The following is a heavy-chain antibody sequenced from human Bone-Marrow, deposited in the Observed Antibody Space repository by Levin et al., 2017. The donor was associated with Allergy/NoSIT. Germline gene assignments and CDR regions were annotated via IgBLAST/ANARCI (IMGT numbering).Heavy chain of an antibody. CDR3: ATHWGKVRGGDS. CDR1: GFTFSAYA. J-gene: IGHJ5*01. V-gene: IGHV3-23*01. D-gene: IGHD3-10*01. CDR2: ISDSGATT. Sequence: GESLKISCAASGFTFSAYAMKWIRQAPGKGLEWVSMISDSGATTRYADSLKGRFAISRDNSKNTVFLQMNSLRAEDTAIYYCATHWGKVRGGDSWGQGTLVTVSS.